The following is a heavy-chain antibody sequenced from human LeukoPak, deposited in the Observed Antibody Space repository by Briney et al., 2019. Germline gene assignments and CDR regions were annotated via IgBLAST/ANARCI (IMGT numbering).Heavy chain of an antibody. CDR3: AKDQDTSAWFWDS. J-gene: IGHJ4*02. CDR1: GFTFEDYG. V-gene: IGHV3-43D*03. CDR2: ISWEGGST. D-gene: IGHD6-19*01. Sequence: GGSLRLSCAASGFTFEDYGMHWVRQAPGKGLEWVSLISWEGGSTYYADSVKGRFTISRDNSKNFLYLQMDSLRTEGTAFYYCAKDQDTSAWFWDSWGQGTLVTVSS.